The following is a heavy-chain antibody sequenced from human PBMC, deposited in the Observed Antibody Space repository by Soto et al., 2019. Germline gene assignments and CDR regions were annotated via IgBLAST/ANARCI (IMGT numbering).Heavy chain of an antibody. CDR1: GFTFSSYA. CDR3: AKDHPYLRFLEPSAAFDI. CDR2: ISGSGGST. V-gene: IGHV3-23*01. D-gene: IGHD3-3*01. J-gene: IGHJ3*02. Sequence: PGGSLRLSCAASGFTFSSYAMSWVRQAPGKGLEWVSAISGSGGSTYYADSVKGRFTISRDNSKNTLYLQMNSLRAEDTAVYYCAKDHPYLRFLEPSAAFDIWGQGTMVTVSS.